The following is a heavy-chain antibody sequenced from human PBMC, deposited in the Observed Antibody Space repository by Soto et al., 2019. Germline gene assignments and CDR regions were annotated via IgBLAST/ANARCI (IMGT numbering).Heavy chain of an antibody. Sequence: QVELQESGPGLVKPSETLSLTCSVSGGSLTSYYWSRVRQSPGKGLEWIGQIYYTGSANYNPSLNSGLTKSVGTSKNQFPRKMYAVTAADTAIYYWARHNGFEAFEIWGQGTRVTVST. CDR3: ARHNGFEAFEI. V-gene: IGHV4-59*08. CDR1: GGSLTSYY. D-gene: IGHD2-8*01. CDR2: IYYTGSA. J-gene: IGHJ3*02.